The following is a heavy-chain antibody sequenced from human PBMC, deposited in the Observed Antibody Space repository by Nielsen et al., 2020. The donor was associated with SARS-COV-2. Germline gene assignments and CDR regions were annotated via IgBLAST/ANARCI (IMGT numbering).Heavy chain of an antibody. CDR1: GFTFSSYA. CDR3: AKNPQITMVRGRYYYYGMDV. CDR2: ISYDGSNK. Sequence: GESLKISCAASGFTFSSYAMHWVRQAPGKGLEWVAVISYDGSNKYCADSVKGRFTISRGNSKNTLYLQMNSPRAEDTAVYYCAKNPQITMVRGRYYYYGMDVWGQGTTVTVSS. D-gene: IGHD3-10*01. V-gene: IGHV3-30-3*02. J-gene: IGHJ6*02.